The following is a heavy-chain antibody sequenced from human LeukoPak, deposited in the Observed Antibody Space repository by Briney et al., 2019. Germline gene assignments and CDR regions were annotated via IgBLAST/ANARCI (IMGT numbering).Heavy chain of an antibody. J-gene: IGHJ4*02. CDR3: ARDIGGSYTAIDY. D-gene: IGHD1-26*01. V-gene: IGHV3-48*04. CDR2: ISSSSSSI. Sequence: GGSLRLSCAASGFTFSTYSMNWVRQAPGKGLEGGSFISSSSSSINYVDSVRGRFTISRDNAKNSLYLQMNSLRAEDTAVYYCARDIGGSYTAIDYWGQGTLVTVSS. CDR1: GFTFSTYS.